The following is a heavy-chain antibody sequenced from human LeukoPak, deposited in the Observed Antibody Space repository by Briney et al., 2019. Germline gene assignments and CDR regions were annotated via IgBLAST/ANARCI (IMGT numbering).Heavy chain of an antibody. D-gene: IGHD1-20*01. CDR3: ARDRGIRSRITGTTHFDY. J-gene: IGHJ4*02. V-gene: IGHV1-69*13. CDR2: SIPIFGTA. CDR1: GYTFTAYY. Sequence: ASVKVSCKASGYTFTAYYLQWVRLAPGQGLEWMGGSIPIFGTANYAQKFQGRVTITADESTSTAYMELSSLRSEDTAVYYCARDRGIRSRITGTTHFDYWGQGTLVTVSS.